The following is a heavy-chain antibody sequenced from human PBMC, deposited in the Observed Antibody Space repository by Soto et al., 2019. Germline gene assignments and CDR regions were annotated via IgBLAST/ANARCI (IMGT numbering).Heavy chain of an antibody. CDR3: ARGLVDTAMVPAFDI. D-gene: IGHD5-18*01. J-gene: IGHJ3*02. CDR1: GYTFTSYG. Sequence: ASVKVSCQASGYTFTSYGICWVRQAPGQGLEWMGWISAYNGNTNYAQKLQGRVTMTTDTSTSTAYVELRSLRSDDTAVYYCARGLVDTAMVPAFDIWGQGTMVTVS. CDR2: ISAYNGNT. V-gene: IGHV1-18*01.